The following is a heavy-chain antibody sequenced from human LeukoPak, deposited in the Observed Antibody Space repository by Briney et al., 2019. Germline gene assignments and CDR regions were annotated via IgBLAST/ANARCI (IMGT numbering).Heavy chain of an antibody. D-gene: IGHD5-12*01. CDR2: IYPYDSDT. CDR1: GYSFTSYW. Sequence: GESLKIYCQASGYSFTSYWITWVRQMPGKGLEWMGIIYPYDSDTRYSPSFQGQVTISADKSISTAYLQWSNLKASDTAMYYCARHIGYSAWNPDYWGQGTLVTVSS. CDR3: ARHIGYSAWNPDY. J-gene: IGHJ4*02. V-gene: IGHV5-51*01.